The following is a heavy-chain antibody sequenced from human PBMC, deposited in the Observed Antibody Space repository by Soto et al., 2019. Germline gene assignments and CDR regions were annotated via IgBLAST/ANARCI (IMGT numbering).Heavy chain of an antibody. CDR3: ARALTYYYDIDY. CDR2: INSDGSRT. Sequence: PGGSLRLSCAASGFTLSSYWMHWVRQAPGKGLVWVSRINSDGSRTTYADSVKGRFTISRDNAKNMLHLQMNSLRAEDTAVYYCARALTYYYDIDYWGQGTLVTVSS. D-gene: IGHD3-22*01. J-gene: IGHJ4*02. CDR1: GFTLSSYW. V-gene: IGHV3-74*01.